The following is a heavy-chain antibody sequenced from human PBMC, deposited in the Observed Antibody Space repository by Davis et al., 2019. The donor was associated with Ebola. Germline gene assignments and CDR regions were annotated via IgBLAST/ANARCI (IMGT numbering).Heavy chain of an antibody. J-gene: IGHJ4*02. CDR2: TYYRSKWYS. CDR1: GDSVSSKIAA. CDR3: AREGRTLAGTPFDY. Sequence: SQTLSLTCVISGDSVSSKIAAWDWIRQSPSRGLEWLGRTYYRSKWYSDYAVSVKGRITINPDTSKNQFSLQLNSVTPEDTAVYYCAREGRTLAGTPFDYWGQGTLVIVSS. V-gene: IGHV6-1*01. D-gene: IGHD6-19*01.